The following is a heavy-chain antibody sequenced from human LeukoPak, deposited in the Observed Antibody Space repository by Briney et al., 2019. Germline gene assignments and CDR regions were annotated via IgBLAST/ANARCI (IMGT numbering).Heavy chain of an antibody. D-gene: IGHD3-22*01. V-gene: IGHV3-20*04. CDR3: ARATHYYESSGYDY. CDR1: GFTFSSYW. CDR2: INWNGGST. Sequence: GGSLRLSCAASGFTFSSYWMSWVRQAPGKGLEWVSVINWNGGSTGYADSVKGRFTISRDNAKNSLYLQMNSLRAEDTALYYCARATHYYESSGYDYWGQGTLVTVSS. J-gene: IGHJ4*02.